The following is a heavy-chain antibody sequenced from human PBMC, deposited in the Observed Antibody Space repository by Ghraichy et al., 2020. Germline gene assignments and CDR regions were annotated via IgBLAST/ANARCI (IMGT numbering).Heavy chain of an antibody. V-gene: IGHV4-61*01. D-gene: IGHD6-13*01. CDR2: IYYSGST. Sequence: SQTLSLTCTVSGGSVSSGSYYWSWIRQPPGKGLEWIGYIYYSGSTNYNPSLKSRVTISVDTSKNQFSLKLSSVTAADTAVYYCARDSIAAAYNWFDPWGQGTLVTVSS. J-gene: IGHJ5*02. CDR1: GGSVSSGSYY. CDR3: ARDSIAAAYNWFDP.